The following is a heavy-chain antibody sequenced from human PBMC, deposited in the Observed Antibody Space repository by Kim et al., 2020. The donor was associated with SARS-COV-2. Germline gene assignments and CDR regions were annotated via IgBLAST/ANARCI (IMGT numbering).Heavy chain of an antibody. CDR1: GFTFSSHW. CDR3: ARDENWSLDY. V-gene: IGHV3-74*01. CDR2: IDGDGSGT. J-gene: IGHJ4*02. Sequence: GGSLRLSCAASGFTFSSHWMYWVRQVPGKGLVWVSRIDGDGSGTNYADSVKGRFTISRDNAKSTLYLQMNSLRADVTAIYFCARDENWSLDYWGQGTLVTVSS. D-gene: IGHD1-1*01.